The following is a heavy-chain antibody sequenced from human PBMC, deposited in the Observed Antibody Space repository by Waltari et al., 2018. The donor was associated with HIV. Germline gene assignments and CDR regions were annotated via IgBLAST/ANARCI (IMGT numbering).Heavy chain of an antibody. V-gene: IGHV4-39*07. J-gene: IGHJ6*02. CDR1: GGAISRSSYY. CDR3: ATAEWFGVQYDHGGMDV. CDR2: VDYSAPT. Sequence: QLHLQESGPGLVKPSETLSLRCIVSGGAISRSSYYWGWVRQPPGKSLEWIGSVDYSAPTYYGPAFWGLVTVWGDMSNNYFSLKLRSVTAADTAVYYCATAEWFGVQYDHGGMDVWGRGTTVTVSS. D-gene: IGHD3-10*01.